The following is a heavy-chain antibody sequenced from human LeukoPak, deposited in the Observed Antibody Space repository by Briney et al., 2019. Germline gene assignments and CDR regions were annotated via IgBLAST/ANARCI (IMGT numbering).Heavy chain of an antibody. CDR2: TYYSGST. V-gene: IGHV4-59*01. CDR1: GGSISSYY. J-gene: IGHJ5*02. D-gene: IGHD3-3*01. CDR3: ARVERPAGFDP. Sequence: SETLSLTCTVSGGSISSYYWSWIRQPPGKGLEWIGYTYYSGSTNYNPSLKSRVTISVDTSKNQFSLKLSSVTAADTAVYYCARVERPAGFDPWGQGTLVTVSS.